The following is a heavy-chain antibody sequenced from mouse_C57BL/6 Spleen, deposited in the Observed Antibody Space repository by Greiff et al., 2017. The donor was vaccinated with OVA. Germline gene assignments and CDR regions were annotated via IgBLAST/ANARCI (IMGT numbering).Heavy chain of an antibody. J-gene: IGHJ1*03. CDR3: ARQANYYGSSYWYFDV. D-gene: IGHD1-1*01. V-gene: IGHV1-62-2*01. CDR2: FYPGSGSI. CDR1: GYTFTEYT. Sequence: VQLQESGAELVKPGASVKLSCKASGYTFTEYTIHWVKQRSGQGLEWIGWFYPGSGSIKYTEKFKGKATLTADKSSSTVYMELSRLTSEDSAVYFCARQANYYGSSYWYFDVWGTGTTVTVSS.